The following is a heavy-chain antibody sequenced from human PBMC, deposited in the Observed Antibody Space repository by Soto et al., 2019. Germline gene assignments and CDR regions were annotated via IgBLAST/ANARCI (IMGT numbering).Heavy chain of an antibody. J-gene: IGHJ4*02. D-gene: IGHD4-4*01. V-gene: IGHV3-23*01. Sequence: LRLSCAASGFTFSSYAMSWVRQAPGKGLEWVSAISGSGGSTYYADSVKGRFTISRDNSKNTLYLQMNSLRAEDTAVYYCAKSKFPHTVTTAFDYWGQGTLVTSPQ. CDR3: AKSKFPHTVTTAFDY. CDR2: ISGSGGST. CDR1: GFTFSSYA.